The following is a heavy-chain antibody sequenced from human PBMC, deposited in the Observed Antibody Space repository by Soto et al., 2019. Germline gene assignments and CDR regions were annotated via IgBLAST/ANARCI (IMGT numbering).Heavy chain of an antibody. CDR1: GFTFSAYG. D-gene: IGHD5-18*01. CDR3: ARDNGENIQLWLLGLFDY. CDR2: ISRSGTTM. V-gene: IGHV3-48*02. Sequence: PGGSLRLSCAASGFTFSAYGLNWVRQAPGKGLEWVSYISRSGTTMYYADSVKGRFTISRDSAKNSLYLQMNGLRDEDTAVYYCARDNGENIQLWLLGLFDYWGQGTLVTVSS. J-gene: IGHJ4*02.